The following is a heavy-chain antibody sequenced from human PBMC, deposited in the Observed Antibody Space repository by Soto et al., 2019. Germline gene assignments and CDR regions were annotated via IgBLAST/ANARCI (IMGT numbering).Heavy chain of an antibody. Sequence: QAQLVQSGAEAKRPGTSVKVSCKVSGYTFTNYFHWIRQAPGQGLEWLGWMNPNDGDTEYARQFQGRVTLTRDPSIPTAYIELSSLTSDDTAVYYCERENWSYVDWGQGTIVTVSS. CDR1: GYTFTNY. D-gene: IGHD1-26*01. V-gene: IGHV1-2*02. CDR3: ERENWSYVD. CDR2: MNPNDGDT. J-gene: IGHJ4*02.